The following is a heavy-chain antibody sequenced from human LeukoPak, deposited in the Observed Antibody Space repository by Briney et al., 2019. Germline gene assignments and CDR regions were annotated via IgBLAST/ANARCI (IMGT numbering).Heavy chain of an antibody. J-gene: IGHJ3*02. Sequence: GGSLRLSCAASGFTFSSYSMNWVRQAPGKGLEWVSYISSSSSTIYYADSVKGRFTISRDNAKNSLYLQMNSLRAEYTAVYYCARVGSGYYYAFDIWGQGTMVTVSS. V-gene: IGHV3-48*04. CDR1: GFTFSSYS. CDR2: ISSSSSTI. D-gene: IGHD3-22*01. CDR3: ARVGSGYYYAFDI.